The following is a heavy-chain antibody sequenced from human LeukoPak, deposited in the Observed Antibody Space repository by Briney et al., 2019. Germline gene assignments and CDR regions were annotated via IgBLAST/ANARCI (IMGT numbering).Heavy chain of an antibody. CDR3: SRSLNS. CDR2: IKPDGSEK. V-gene: IGHV3-7*01. Sequence: GGSLRLSCAASGFSFSTSWMDWVRQAPGKGLEWVANIKPDGSEKYYVDSVKGRFTNSRDSAKNSMFLQMNSLRAEDTAVYYCSRSLNSWGQGTLVTVSS. CDR1: GFSFSTSW. J-gene: IGHJ4*02.